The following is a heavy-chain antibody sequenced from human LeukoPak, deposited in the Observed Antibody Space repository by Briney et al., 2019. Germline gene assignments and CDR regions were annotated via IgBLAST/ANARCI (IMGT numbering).Heavy chain of an antibody. J-gene: IGHJ4*02. CDR2: ISSSGSTI. V-gene: IGHV3-48*03. D-gene: IGHD1-1*01. CDR3: ARPRVGGWNDDRFDY. Sequence: GGSLRLSCAASGFTFSSYEMNWVRQAPGKGLEWVSYISSSGSTIYYADSVKGRFTISRDNAKNSLYLQMNSLRAEDTAVYYCARPRVGGWNDDRFDYWGQGTLVTVSS. CDR1: GFTFSSYE.